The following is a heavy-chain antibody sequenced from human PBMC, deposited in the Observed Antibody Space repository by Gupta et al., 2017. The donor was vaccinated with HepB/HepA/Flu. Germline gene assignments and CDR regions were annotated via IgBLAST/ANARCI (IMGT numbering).Heavy chain of an antibody. J-gene: IGHJ4*02. D-gene: IGHD2-2*02. Sequence: QLQLQESGPGLVKPSETLSLTCAVSGGSISSSDYYWGWIRQPPGKGLEWIGSIYYSGSTYYNPSLKSRVTISVDRSKNQFSLRLKSVTAADTTVYYCTRLGTILGWGFDYWGQGTLVTVSS. V-gene: IGHV4-39*01. CDR1: GGSISSSDYY. CDR3: TRLGTILGWGFDY. CDR2: IYYSGST.